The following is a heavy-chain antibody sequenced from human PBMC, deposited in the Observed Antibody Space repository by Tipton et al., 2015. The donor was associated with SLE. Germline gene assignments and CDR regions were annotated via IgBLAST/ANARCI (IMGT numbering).Heavy chain of an antibody. J-gene: IGHJ4*02. CDR2: VSGRGGGT. V-gene: IGHV3-23*01. Sequence: SLRLSCAASGFTFSTYGMSWVRQAPGKGLEWVSAVSGRGGGTHYEDSVKGRFTISKDNSKNTLYLQMDSLRAEDTAVYYCAKSSSSPVYWGQGPVVTVSS. CDR1: GFTFSTYG. CDR3: AKSSSSPVY. D-gene: IGHD6-13*01.